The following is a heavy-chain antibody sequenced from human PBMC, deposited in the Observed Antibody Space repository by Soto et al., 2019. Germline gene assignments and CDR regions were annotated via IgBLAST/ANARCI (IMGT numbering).Heavy chain of an antibody. CDR3: ARGITMVRGVLH. CDR2: INHSGST. D-gene: IGHD3-10*01. Sequence: SETLSLTCAVYGGSFSGYYWSWIRQPPGKGLEWIGEINHSGSTNYNPSLKSRVTISVDTSKNQFSLKLSSVTAADTAVYYCARGITMVRGVLHWGQGTLVTVSS. CDR1: GGSFSGYY. J-gene: IGHJ4*02. V-gene: IGHV4-34*09.